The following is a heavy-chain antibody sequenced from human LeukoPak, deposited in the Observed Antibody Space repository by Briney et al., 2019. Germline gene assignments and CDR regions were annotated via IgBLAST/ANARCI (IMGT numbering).Heavy chain of an antibody. Sequence: TSETLSLTCAVYGGSFSGYHWNWIRQPPGKGLEWIGEIDHSGSTNYNPSLKSRVTISVDTSKNQFSLNLSSVTAADTAVYFCARGVRIAVAAPHLNYWGQGTLVTVSS. J-gene: IGHJ4*02. CDR2: IDHSGST. CDR3: ARGVRIAVAAPHLNY. CDR1: GGSFSGYH. V-gene: IGHV4-34*01. D-gene: IGHD6-19*01.